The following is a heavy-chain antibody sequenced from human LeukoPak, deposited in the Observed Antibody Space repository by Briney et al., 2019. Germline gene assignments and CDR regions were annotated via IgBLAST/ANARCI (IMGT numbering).Heavy chain of an antibody. CDR2: ISYDGNKK. Sequence: GGSLRLSCAASGFSFMSYGMHWVRQAPGKGLEWVAIISYDGNKKYYAESVRGRFTISRDNSKNTLFVQMSSLRAEDTAVYYCARGEYYSDTSSYFDYWGQGTLVTVSS. V-gene: IGHV3-30*03. CDR1: GFSFMSYG. D-gene: IGHD3-22*01. J-gene: IGHJ4*02. CDR3: ARGEYYSDTSSYFDY.